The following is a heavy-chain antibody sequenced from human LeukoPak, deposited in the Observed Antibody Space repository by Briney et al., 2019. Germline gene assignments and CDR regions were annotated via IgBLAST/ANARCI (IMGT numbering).Heavy chain of an antibody. CDR2: ISYDGSNK. J-gene: IGHJ4*02. V-gene: IGHV3-30*18. CDR1: GFTFSSYG. D-gene: IGHD3-10*01. CDR3: AKPYGSGNVPFDY. Sequence: TGGSLRLSCAASGFTFSSYGMHWVRQAPGKGLEWVAVISYDGSNKYYADSVKGRFTISRDNSKNKLYLQMNSLRAEDTAVYYCAKPYGSGNVPFDYWGQGTLVTVSS.